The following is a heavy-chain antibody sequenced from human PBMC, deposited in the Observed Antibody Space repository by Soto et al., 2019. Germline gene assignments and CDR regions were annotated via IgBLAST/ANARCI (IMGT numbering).Heavy chain of an antibody. J-gene: IGHJ3*02. CDR1: GFTVSSNY. V-gene: IGHV3-53*01. Sequence: GGSLRLSCAASGFTVSSNYMSWVRQAPGKGLEWVSVIYSGGSTYYADSVKGRFTISRDNSKNTLYLQMNSLRAEDTAVYYCARENRWELDAFDIWGQGTMVTVSS. CDR3: ARENRWELDAFDI. CDR2: IYSGGST. D-gene: IGHD1-26*01.